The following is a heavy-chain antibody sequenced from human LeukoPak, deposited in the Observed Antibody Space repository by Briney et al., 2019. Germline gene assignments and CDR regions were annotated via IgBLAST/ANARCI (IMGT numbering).Heavy chain of an antibody. CDR3: ARALLPDAFDI. D-gene: IGHD3-22*01. V-gene: IGHV3-7*04. Sequence: GGSLRLSCAASGFTFSSYWMSWVRQAPGKGLEWVANIKQDGSEKYYVDSVKGRFTIARDNAKNSLYLQMNSLRAEDTAVYYCARALLPDAFDIWGQGTMVTVSS. CDR2: IKQDGSEK. J-gene: IGHJ3*02. CDR1: GFTFSSYW.